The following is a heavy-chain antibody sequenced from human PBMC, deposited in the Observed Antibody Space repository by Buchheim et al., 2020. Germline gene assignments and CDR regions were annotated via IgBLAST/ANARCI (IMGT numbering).Heavy chain of an antibody. CDR2: ISYDGSNK. CDR1: GFTFSSYG. CDR3: AKGPDYDFWSGSQPYFDY. Sequence: QVQLVESGGGVVQPGRSLRLSCAASGFTFSSYGMHWVRQAPGKGLEWVAVISYDGSNKYYADSVKGRFTISRDNSKSTLYLQMNSLRAEDTAVYYCAKGPDYDFWSGSQPYFDYWGQGTL. V-gene: IGHV3-30*18. D-gene: IGHD3-3*01. J-gene: IGHJ4*02.